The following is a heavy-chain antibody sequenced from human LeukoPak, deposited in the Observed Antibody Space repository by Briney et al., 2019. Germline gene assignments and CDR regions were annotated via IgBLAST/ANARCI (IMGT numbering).Heavy chain of an antibody. V-gene: IGHV3-23*01. CDR2: ISGSGGST. CDR1: GFTFSSYS. J-gene: IGHJ4*02. CDR3: AKGNIVVVPAADYFDY. D-gene: IGHD2-2*01. Sequence: GGSLRLSCAASGFTFSSYSMNWVRQAPGKGLEWVSAISGSGGSTYYADSVKGRFTISRDNSKNTLYLQMNSLRAEDTAVYYCAKGNIVVVPAADYFDYWGQGTLVTVSS.